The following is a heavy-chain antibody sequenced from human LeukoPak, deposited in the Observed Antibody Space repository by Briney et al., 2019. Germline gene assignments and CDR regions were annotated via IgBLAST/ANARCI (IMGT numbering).Heavy chain of an antibody. CDR3: ARDDTYSSSWSRYYYYYGMDA. CDR1: GYTFTGYY. D-gene: IGHD6-13*01. CDR2: INPNSGGT. V-gene: IGHV1-2*02. J-gene: IGHJ6*02. Sequence: ASVKVSCKASGYTFTGYYMHWVRQAPGQGLEWMGWINPNSGGTNYAQKFQGRVTMTRDTSISTAYMELSRLRSDDTAVYYCARDDTYSSSWSRYYYYYGMDAWGQGTTVTVSS.